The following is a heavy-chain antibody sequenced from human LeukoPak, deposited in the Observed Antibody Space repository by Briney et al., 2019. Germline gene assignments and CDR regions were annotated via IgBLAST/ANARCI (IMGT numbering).Heavy chain of an antibody. Sequence: GASVKVSCTASGYTFTGYYMHWVRQAPGQGLEWMGWINPNSGGTNYAQKFQGRVTMTRDTSISTAYMELSRLRSDDTAVYYCALIWFGELLDAFDIWGQGTMVTVSS. J-gene: IGHJ3*02. CDR3: ALIWFGELLDAFDI. CDR1: GYTFTGYY. D-gene: IGHD3-10*01. V-gene: IGHV1-2*02. CDR2: INPNSGGT.